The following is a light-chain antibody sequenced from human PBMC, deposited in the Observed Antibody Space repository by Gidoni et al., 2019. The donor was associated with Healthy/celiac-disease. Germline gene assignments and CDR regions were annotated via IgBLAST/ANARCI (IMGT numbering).Light chain of an antibody. Sequence: DNGMTQSPDSLAVSLGERATINCKASQSVLYSSNNKNYLAWYQQKPGQPPKLLIYWASTRESGVPDRFSGSGSGTDFTLTISSLQAEDVAVYYCQQYYSTPLTFGQGTQVEIK. CDR3: QQYYSTPLT. CDR1: QSVLYSSNNKNY. J-gene: IGKJ1*01. CDR2: WAS. V-gene: IGKV4-1*01.